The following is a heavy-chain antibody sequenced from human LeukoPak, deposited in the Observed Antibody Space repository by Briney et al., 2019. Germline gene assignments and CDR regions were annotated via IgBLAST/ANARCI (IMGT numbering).Heavy chain of an antibody. D-gene: IGHD3-9*01. CDR2: INPNSGGT. Sequence: ASVNVSCKPSGYTFTGYYMHWVRQAPGQGREWMGWINPNSGGTNYAQKFQGRVTMTRDTSISTAYMELSRLRSDDTAVYYCASLIFPYYDILTGYYRWGQGTLVTVSS. CDR1: GYTFTGYY. CDR3: ASLIFPYYDILTGYYR. J-gene: IGHJ4*02. V-gene: IGHV1-2*02.